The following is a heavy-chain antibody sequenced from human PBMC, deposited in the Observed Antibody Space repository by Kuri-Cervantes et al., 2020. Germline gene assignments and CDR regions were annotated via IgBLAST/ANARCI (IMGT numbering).Heavy chain of an antibody. CDR1: GYSISSGYY. CDR2: IYYSGST. D-gene: IGHD3/OR15-3a*01. V-gene: IGHV4-38-2*02. Sequence: SETLSLTCTVSGYSISSGYYWGWIRQPPGKGLEWIGSIYYSGSTYYNPSLRSRVTISVDTSKNQFSLKLSSVIAADTAVYYCARKGRTGDAFDIWGQGTMVTVSS. CDR3: ARKGRTGDAFDI. J-gene: IGHJ3*02.